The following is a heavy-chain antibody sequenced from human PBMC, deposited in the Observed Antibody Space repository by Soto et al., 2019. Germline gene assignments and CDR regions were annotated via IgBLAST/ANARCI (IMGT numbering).Heavy chain of an antibody. CDR3: ARDPGAYCGGDCFPEYFQH. Sequence: SVKVSCKASGGTFSSYTISWVRQAPGQGLEWMGRIIPILGIANYAQKFQGRVTITADKSTSTAYMELSSLRSEDTAVYYCARDPGAYCGGDCFPEYFQHWGQGTLVTVSS. CDR1: GGTFSSYT. V-gene: IGHV1-69*04. D-gene: IGHD2-21*01. CDR2: IIPILGIA. J-gene: IGHJ1*01.